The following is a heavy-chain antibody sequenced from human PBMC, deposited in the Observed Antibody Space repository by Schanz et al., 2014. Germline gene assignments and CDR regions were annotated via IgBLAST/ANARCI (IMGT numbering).Heavy chain of an antibody. D-gene: IGHD6-25*01. CDR3: AKVRYSSGWRGDYFDE. V-gene: IGHV3-23*04. CDR1: GFTFSSYA. CDR2: IGTSGGT. J-gene: IGHJ4*02. Sequence: EVQLVESGGGLVQPGGSLRLSCAASGFTFSSYAMSWVRQAPGKGLEWVSTIGTSGGTNYAESVKGRFTISRDNSKNTLYLQMNSLRAEDTAVYYCAKVRYSSGWRGDYFDEWGQGTLVTVSS.